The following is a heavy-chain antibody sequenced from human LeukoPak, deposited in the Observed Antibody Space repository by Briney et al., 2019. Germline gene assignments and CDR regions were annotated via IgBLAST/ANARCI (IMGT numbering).Heavy chain of an antibody. Sequence: SETLSLTCTVSGGSLSNYYWTWIRQPPGKGLELIAYIHYSGSTNYNPSLKSRVTISVDTSKNQFSLKLSSVTAADTALYYCARGAGSFEYWGQGTLVTVSS. CDR2: IHYSGST. CDR1: GGSLSNYY. J-gene: IGHJ4*02. CDR3: ARGAGSFEY. V-gene: IGHV4-59*01.